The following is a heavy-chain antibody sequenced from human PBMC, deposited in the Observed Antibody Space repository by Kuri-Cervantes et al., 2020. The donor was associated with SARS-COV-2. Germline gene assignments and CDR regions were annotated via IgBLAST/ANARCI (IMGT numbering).Heavy chain of an antibody. CDR3: ARGSYGGNSDFDY. Sequence: GESLKISCEASGFTFSNYAMHWVRQAPGKGLEWVAVIWWDGSEDYYLDSVKGRFTISKDNSKNTLFLEINNLRVEDAAVYFCARGSYGGNSDFDYWGQGTPVTVSS. D-gene: IGHD4-23*01. CDR1: GFTFSNYA. V-gene: IGHV3-33*01. CDR2: IWWDGSED. J-gene: IGHJ4*02.